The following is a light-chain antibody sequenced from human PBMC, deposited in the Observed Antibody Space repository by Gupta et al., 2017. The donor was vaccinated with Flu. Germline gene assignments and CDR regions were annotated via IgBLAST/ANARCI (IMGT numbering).Light chain of an antibody. CDR3: SSYTGTKTV. V-gene: IGLV2-8*01. Sequence: GASSDVASNNYVSWYQQYPGKAPKLLIYEVSKRPSGVPERFSGSKSGNTASLTVSGLQAEDEADYFCSSYTGTKTVFGGGTKVTVL. J-gene: IGLJ2*01. CDR1: SSDVASNNY. CDR2: EVS.